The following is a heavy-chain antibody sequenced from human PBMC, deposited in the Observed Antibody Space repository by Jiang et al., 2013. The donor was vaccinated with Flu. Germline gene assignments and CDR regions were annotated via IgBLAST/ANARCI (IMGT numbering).Heavy chain of an antibody. V-gene: IGHV4-59*01. CDR2: IYYSGST. J-gene: IGHJ4*02. CDR3: ARGQYISPYYFDY. CDR1: GASISSYY. Sequence: LLKPSETLSLTCTVSGASISSYYLSWIRQPPGKGLEWIGYIYYSGSTNYNPSLRSRVTISVDTSKNQFSLKLSSVTAADTAVYYCARGQYISPYYFDYWGQGTLVTVSS. D-gene: IGHD6-6*01.